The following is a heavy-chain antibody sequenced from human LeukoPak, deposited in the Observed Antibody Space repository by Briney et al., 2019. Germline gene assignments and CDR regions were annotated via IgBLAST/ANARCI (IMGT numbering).Heavy chain of an antibody. J-gene: IGHJ4*02. V-gene: IGHV3-33*01. CDR1: GFTLSNYA. Sequence: PGGSLRLSCAASGFTLSNYAMHCVRQTPGKGLEWVAVIWYDGSNEYSSDSVKGRFAISKDTSKNTLYLQMNNLRAEDTAVYFCARDPGLRLDYWGQGTLLTVSS. CDR3: ARDPGLRLDY. D-gene: IGHD3-16*01. CDR2: IWYDGSNE.